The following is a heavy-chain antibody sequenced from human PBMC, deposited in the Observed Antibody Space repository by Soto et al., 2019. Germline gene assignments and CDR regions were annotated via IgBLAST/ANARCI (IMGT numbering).Heavy chain of an antibody. D-gene: IGHD5-12*01. J-gene: IGHJ3*02. Sequence: QVQLVESGGGVVQPGRSLRLSCAASGFTFSSYGMHWVRQAPGKGLEWVTAISYDGYNKYYADSVQGRFTISRDNSKNTLYLQMNSLTPEDTAIYYCAKGRLYCSGYDPMLGGIGFDIWGQGTMVTVSS. CDR1: GFTFSSYG. CDR3: AKGRLYCSGYDPMLGGIGFDI. CDR2: ISYDGYNK. V-gene: IGHV3-30*18.